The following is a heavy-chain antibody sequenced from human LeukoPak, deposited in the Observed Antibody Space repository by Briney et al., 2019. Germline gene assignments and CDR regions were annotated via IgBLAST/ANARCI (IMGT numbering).Heavy chain of an antibody. CDR2: IYYSGST. Sequence: SETLSLTCTVSGGSISSGGYYWSWIRQHPGKGLEWIGYIYYSGSTNYNPSLKSRVTISVDTSKNQFSLKLSSVTAADTAVYYCARHGVVPAAAFDPWGQGTLVTVSS. V-gene: IGHV4-61*08. D-gene: IGHD2-2*01. CDR1: GGSISSGGYY. J-gene: IGHJ5*02. CDR3: ARHGVVPAAAFDP.